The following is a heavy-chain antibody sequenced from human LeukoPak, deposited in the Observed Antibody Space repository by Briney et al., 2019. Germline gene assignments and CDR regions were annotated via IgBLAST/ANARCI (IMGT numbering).Heavy chain of an antibody. CDR2: ISSSSSYI. D-gene: IGHD5-24*01. Sequence: PGGSLRLSCAASGFTFSSYSMIWVRQAPGKGREWVSYISSSSSYIYYAYTVKGRITISRDNAKNSLYLQMNSPRVEDTAVYCGATGRDGYNLGYWGQGTLVTVSS. J-gene: IGHJ4*02. V-gene: IGHV3-21*01. CDR1: GFTFSSYS. CDR3: ATGRDGYNLGY.